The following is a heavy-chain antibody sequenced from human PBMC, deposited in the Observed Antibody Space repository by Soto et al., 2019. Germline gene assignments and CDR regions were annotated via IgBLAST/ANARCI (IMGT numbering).Heavy chain of an antibody. Sequence: SETLSLTCAVYGGSFSGYYWSWIRQPPGKGLEWIGEINHSGSTNYIASLKSRVTISVDMSKNQFSLKLSCATAADTAVYYCARGEYGSGNYYKNGMDVWGQGTTVTV. CDR2: INHSGST. D-gene: IGHD3-10*01. CDR1: GGSFSGYY. CDR3: ARGEYGSGNYYKNGMDV. V-gene: IGHV4-34*01. J-gene: IGHJ6*02.